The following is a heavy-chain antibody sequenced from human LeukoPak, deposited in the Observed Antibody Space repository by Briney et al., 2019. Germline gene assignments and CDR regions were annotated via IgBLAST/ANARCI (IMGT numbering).Heavy chain of an antibody. CDR2: IWYDGSNK. J-gene: IGHJ4*02. D-gene: IGHD6-6*01. CDR1: GFTFSSYG. V-gene: IGHV3-33*06. CDR3: AKGDSSSSIDY. Sequence: PGRSLRLSCAASGFTFSSYGMHWVRQAPGKGLEWVAVIWYDGSNKYYADSVKGRFTISRDNSKNTLYLQMNSLRAEDTAVYYCAKGDSSSSIDYWGQGTLVTVSS.